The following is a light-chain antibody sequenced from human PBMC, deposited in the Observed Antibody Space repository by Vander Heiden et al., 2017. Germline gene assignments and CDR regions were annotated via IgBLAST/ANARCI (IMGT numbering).Light chain of an antibody. CDR1: QSISSY. Sequence: DIQMTQSPSTLSASVGDRVTLTCRASQSISSYLTWYQQKPGQAPKLLIYGASNMATEVPSRFSGSGSGTDFTLTISSLQSEDFAAYYCQHSYSTPRTFGQGTKVEIK. V-gene: IGKV1-39*01. J-gene: IGKJ2*01. CDR2: GAS. CDR3: QHSYSTPRT.